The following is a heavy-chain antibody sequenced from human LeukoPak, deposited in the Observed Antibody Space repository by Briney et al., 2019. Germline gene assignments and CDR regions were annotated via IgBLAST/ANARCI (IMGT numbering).Heavy chain of an antibody. CDR1: GFTFSSYA. CDR3: ANRWFGEFDY. Sequence: PGGSLRLSCAASGFTFSSYAMSWVRQAPGKGLEWVSANSGSGGSTNYADSVKGRFTISRDNSKNTLYLQMNSLRAEDTAVYYCANRWFGEFDYWGQGTLVTVSS. D-gene: IGHD3-10*01. CDR2: NSGSGGST. V-gene: IGHV3-23*01. J-gene: IGHJ4*02.